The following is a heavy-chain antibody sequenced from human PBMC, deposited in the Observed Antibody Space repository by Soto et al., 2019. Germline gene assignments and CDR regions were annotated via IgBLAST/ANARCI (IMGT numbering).Heavy chain of an antibody. CDR2: ISGSSYYI. J-gene: IGHJ4*02. CDR3: AKDLTTMRSPFDC. D-gene: IGHD3-9*01. V-gene: IGHV3-23*01. CDR1: GFTFSSYA. Sequence: GGSLRLSCAASGFTFSSYAMSWVRQAPGKGLEWVSVISGSSYYIYYADSVKGRFTISRDNSKNTLYLQMNSLRAEDTAIYYCAKDLTTMRSPFDCWGQGTQVTVSS.